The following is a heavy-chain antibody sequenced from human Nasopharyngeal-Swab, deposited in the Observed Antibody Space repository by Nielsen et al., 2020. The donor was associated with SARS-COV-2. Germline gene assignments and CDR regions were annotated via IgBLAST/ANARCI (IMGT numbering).Heavy chain of an antibody. V-gene: IGHV3-13*01. CDR1: GFTLRSYD. J-gene: IGHJ3*02. CDR2: LASSGAT. D-gene: IGHD2-2*01. Sequence: GESLKISCAASGFTLRSYDVHWVRQTTGEGLEWVSVLASSGATSFLDSVKGRFTVSRDNAKNSVYLQMNSLRAGDTAVYYCAREQLCIRGTRCLDAFDIWGQGTMVTVSS. CDR3: AREQLCIRGTRCLDAFDI.